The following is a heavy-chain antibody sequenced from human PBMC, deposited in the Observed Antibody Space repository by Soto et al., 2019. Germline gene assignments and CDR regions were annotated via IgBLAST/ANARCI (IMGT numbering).Heavy chain of an antibody. CDR3: ATVEYSSSGYGMDV. D-gene: IGHD6-6*01. CDR2: IYYSGST. CDR1: GGSITSGDYY. Sequence: PSETLSLTCTVSGGSITSGDYYWSWIRQPPGKGLEWIGYIYYSGSTNYNPSLKSRVTISVDTSKNQFSLKLSSVTAADTAVYYCATVEYSSSGYGMDVWGQGTTVTVSS. J-gene: IGHJ6*02. V-gene: IGHV4-30-4*01.